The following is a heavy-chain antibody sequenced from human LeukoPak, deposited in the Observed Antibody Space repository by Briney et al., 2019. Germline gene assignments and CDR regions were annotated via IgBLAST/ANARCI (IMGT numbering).Heavy chain of an antibody. J-gene: IGHJ4*02. Sequence: PSGTLSLTCAVYGGSFSGYYWSWIRQPPGKGLEWIGEINHSGSTNYNPPLKSRVTISVDTSKNQFSLKLSSVTAADTAVYYCARGSGSYSRARPFDYWGQGTLVTVSS. V-gene: IGHV4-34*01. D-gene: IGHD1-26*01. CDR3: ARGSGSYSRARPFDY. CDR1: GGSFSGYY. CDR2: INHSGST.